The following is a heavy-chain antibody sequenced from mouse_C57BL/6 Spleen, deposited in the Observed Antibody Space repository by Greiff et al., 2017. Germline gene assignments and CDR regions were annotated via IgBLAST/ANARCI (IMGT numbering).Heavy chain of an antibody. CDR1: GYAFSSSW. J-gene: IGHJ2*01. CDR3: ARYDYDGGYFDY. D-gene: IGHD2-4*01. CDR2: IYPGDGDA. V-gene: IGHV1-82*01. Sequence: QVQLQQSGPELVKPGASVKISCKASGYAFSSSWMNWVKQRPGKGLEWIGRIYPGDGDANYNGKFKGKATLTADKSSSTAYLQLSSLTSEDSAVYFCARYDYDGGYFDYRGQGTTLTVSS.